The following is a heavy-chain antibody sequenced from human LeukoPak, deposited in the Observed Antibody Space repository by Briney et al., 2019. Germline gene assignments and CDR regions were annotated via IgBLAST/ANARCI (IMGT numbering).Heavy chain of an antibody. Sequence: GGSLRLSCAASGFTFSSYGMHWVRQAPGKGLEWAAVIWYDGSNKYYADSVKGRFTISRDNSKNTLYLQMNSLRAEDTAVYYCARDKHYYGSGSYGYYYYGMDVWGQGTTVTVSS. D-gene: IGHD3-10*01. CDR1: GFTFSSYG. V-gene: IGHV3-33*01. CDR2: IWYDGSNK. J-gene: IGHJ6*02. CDR3: ARDKHYYGSGSYGYYYYGMDV.